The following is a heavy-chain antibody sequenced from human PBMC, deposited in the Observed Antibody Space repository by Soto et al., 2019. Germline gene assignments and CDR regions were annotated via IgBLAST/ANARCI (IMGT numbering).Heavy chain of an antibody. V-gene: IGHV3-21*01. J-gene: IGHJ4*02. CDR2: ISSSSSYK. CDR3: ARGRNSGYEH. D-gene: IGHD1-26*01. CDR1: GFSFSSYT. Sequence: EVQLVESGGGLVKPGGSLRLSCAASGFSFSSYTTNWVRQAPGKGLQWVSSISSSSSYKDYADSLKGRVTISRDNAKNSLYLEMNGLRAEDAAVYYCARGRNSGYEHWGQGTLVIVSS.